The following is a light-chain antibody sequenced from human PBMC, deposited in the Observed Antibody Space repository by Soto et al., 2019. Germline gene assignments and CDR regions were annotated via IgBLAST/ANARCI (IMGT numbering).Light chain of an antibody. CDR2: EVT. J-gene: IGLJ2*01. Sequence: QSVLTQPPSASGSLGQSVTISCTGTSSDVGGYNYVSWHQQHPGKAPKLMIYEVTKRPSGVPDRFSGSKSGNTASLTVSGLQAEDEADYYCSSFAGSGTPVLFGGGTKLTVL. CDR1: SSDVGGYNY. V-gene: IGLV2-8*01. CDR3: SSFAGSGTPVL.